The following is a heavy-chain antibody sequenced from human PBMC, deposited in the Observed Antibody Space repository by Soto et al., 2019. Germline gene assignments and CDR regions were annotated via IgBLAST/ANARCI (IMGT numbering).Heavy chain of an antibody. V-gene: IGHV3-23*01. CDR1: GFTFTSSG. CDR2: ITDSGSST. Sequence: EVQLLESGGGLVQPGGSLRLSCAPSGFTFTSSGMSWFRKAPGKGLEWVSGITDSGSSTYYVDSVKGRFTISRDNSKNTLSLEMNSLRAEDTAVYYCAKDSGWLHYYWGQGTLVTVSS. D-gene: IGHD5-12*01. CDR3: AKDSGWLHYY. J-gene: IGHJ4*02.